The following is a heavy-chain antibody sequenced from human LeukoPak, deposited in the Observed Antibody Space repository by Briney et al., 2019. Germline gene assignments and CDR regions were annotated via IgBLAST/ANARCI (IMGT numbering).Heavy chain of an antibody. CDR2: INWNGGST. V-gene: IGHV3-20*04. CDR1: GFTFDDYG. CDR3: ARWRGDSSGYYHYYYYYMDV. D-gene: IGHD3-22*01. Sequence: GGSLRLSCAASGFTFDDYGMSWVRQAPGKGLEWVSGINWNGGSTGYADSVKGRFTISRDNAKNSLYLQMNSLRAGDTAVYYCARWRGDSSGYYHYYYYYMDVWGKGTTVTVSS. J-gene: IGHJ6*03.